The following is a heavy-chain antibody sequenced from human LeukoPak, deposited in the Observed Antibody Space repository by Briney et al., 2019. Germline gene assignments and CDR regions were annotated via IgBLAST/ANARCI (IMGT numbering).Heavy chain of an antibody. V-gene: IGHV3-9*01. Sequence: GGSPRLSCAASGFLFDDYGMHWVRHVPGKGLEWVSGISWQSNTRKYADSVRGRFTISRDNAKNSLYLQMNSLKLEDTALYYCVKDRDFWSGLDVWGQGTMVTVS. J-gene: IGHJ6*02. CDR2: ISWQSNTR. CDR3: VKDRDFWSGLDV. CDR1: GFLFDDYG. D-gene: IGHD3-3*01.